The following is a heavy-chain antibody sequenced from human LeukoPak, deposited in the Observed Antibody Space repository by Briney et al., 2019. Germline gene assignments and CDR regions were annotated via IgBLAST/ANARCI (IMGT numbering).Heavy chain of an antibody. V-gene: IGHV4-39*07. D-gene: IGHD5-18*01. CDR2: IYYSGTT. CDR3: AKGAGGFSYYNWFDP. CDR1: GGSISSSPYY. J-gene: IGHJ5*02. Sequence: PSETLSLTCTVSGGSISSSPYYWGWIRQPPGQGLEWIGSIYYSGTTHYNPSLESRVTISVDTSKNQFSLKLASVTAADTAIYYCAKGAGGFSYYNWFDPWGQGTLVTVSS.